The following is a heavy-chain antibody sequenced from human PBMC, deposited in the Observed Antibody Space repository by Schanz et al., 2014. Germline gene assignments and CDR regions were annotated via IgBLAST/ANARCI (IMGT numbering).Heavy chain of an antibody. V-gene: IGHV3-11*03. CDR1: GFSFSDYY. D-gene: IGHD1-26*01. CDR2: INTGSNYI. J-gene: IGHJ2*01. Sequence: QVHLLESGGGLVEPGGSLRLSCAASGFSFSDYYMSWIRQAPGKGLEWISFINTGSNYINYADSVKGRFTISRDNTKNSLFLQLNSLRTDDTAVYYCARNRGSGGQNSDFDLWGRGTLVTVAS. CDR3: ARNRGSGGQNSDFDL.